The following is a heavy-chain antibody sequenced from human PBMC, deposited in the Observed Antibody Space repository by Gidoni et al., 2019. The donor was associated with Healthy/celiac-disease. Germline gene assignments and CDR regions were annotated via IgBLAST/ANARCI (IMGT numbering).Heavy chain of an antibody. CDR2: INPNSGGT. CDR1: GYTFTGYY. V-gene: IGHV1-2*02. CDR3: ARDQLTFYDFWSGSDFFVFDY. Sequence: QVQLVQSGAEVKKPGASVKVSCKASGYTFTGYYMHWVRQAPGQGLEWMGWINPNSGGTNYAQKFQGRVTMTRDTSISTAYMELSRLRSDDTAVYYCARDQLTFYDFWSGSDFFVFDYWGQGTLVTVSS. D-gene: IGHD3-3*01. J-gene: IGHJ4*02.